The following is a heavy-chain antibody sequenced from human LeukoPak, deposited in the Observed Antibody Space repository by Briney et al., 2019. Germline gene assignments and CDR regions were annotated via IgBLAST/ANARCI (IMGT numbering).Heavy chain of an antibody. CDR3: ARDVGGYGSGSYYNAWFDP. D-gene: IGHD3-10*01. CDR1: GGSISSSSYY. Sequence: SETLSLTCTVSGGSISSSSYYWSWVRQPAGKGLEWIVRIHASGSTRYNPSLKSRVTISVDTSKNHFSLKLSSMTAADTAVYYCARDVGGYGSGSYYNAWFDPWGQGTLVTVSS. J-gene: IGHJ5*02. CDR2: IHASGST. V-gene: IGHV4-61*02.